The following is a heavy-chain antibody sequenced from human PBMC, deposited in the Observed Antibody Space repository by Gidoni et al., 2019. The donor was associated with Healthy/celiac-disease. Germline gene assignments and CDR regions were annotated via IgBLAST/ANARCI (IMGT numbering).Heavy chain of an antibody. CDR2: IWYDGSNK. J-gene: IGHJ3*02. D-gene: IGHD4-17*01. CDR1: GFTFSRYG. CDR3: ARDPNYGDYDWGVNDAFDI. Sequence: QVQLVESGGGVVQPGRSLRLSCAASGFTFSRYGMHWVRQAPGKGLEWVAVIWYDGSNKYYADSVKGRFTICRDNSKNTLYLQMNSLRAEDTAVYYCARDPNYGDYDWGVNDAFDIWGQGTMVTVSS. V-gene: IGHV3-33*01.